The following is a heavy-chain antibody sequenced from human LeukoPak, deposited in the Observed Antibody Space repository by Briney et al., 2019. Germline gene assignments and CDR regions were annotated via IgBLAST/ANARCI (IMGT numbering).Heavy chain of an antibody. CDR1: GGSFSGYY. CDR3: ARTRDFWSGYFDY. D-gene: IGHD3-3*01. V-gene: IGHV4-34*12. Sequence: SETLSLTCAVYGGSFSGYYWSWIRQPPGKGLEWIGYILHSGSTYYNPSLKSRVTISIDTSKSQFSLKLSSVTAADTAVYYCARTRDFWSGYFDYWGQGTLVTVSS. J-gene: IGHJ4*02. CDR2: ILHSGST.